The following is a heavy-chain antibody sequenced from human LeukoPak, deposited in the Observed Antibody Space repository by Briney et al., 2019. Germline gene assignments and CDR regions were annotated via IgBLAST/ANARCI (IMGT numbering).Heavy chain of an antibody. J-gene: IGHJ4*02. CDR1: GYSISSGYY. CDR3: ARPPRGTAEDPFDY. V-gene: IGHV4-38-2*02. D-gene: IGHD2-2*01. CDR2: IYHSGST. Sequence: SETLSLTCTVSGYSISSGYYWGWIRQPPGKGLEWIGSIYHSGSTYYNPSLKSRVTISVDTSKNQFSLKLSSVTAADTAVYYCARPPRGTAEDPFDYWGQGTLVTVSS.